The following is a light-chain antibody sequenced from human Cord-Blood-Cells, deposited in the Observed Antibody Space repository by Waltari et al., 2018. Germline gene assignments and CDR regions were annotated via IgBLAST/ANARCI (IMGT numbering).Light chain of an antibody. J-gene: IGLJ1*01. CDR2: ENN. Sequence: QSVLTQPPSVSAAPGQKVTISRPGSSSNIGNNYVAWYQQLPGTAPKLLIYENNKRPSGIPDRFSGSKSGTSATLGITGLQTGDEADYYCGTWDSSLSAGVFGTGTKVTVL. V-gene: IGLV1-51*02. CDR3: GTWDSSLSAGV. CDR1: SSNIGNNY.